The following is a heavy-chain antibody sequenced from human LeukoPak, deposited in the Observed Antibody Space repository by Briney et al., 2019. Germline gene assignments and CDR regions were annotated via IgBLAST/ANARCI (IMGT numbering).Heavy chain of an antibody. D-gene: IGHD3-16*01. CDR1: GFTFSAYA. V-gene: IGHV3-23*01. CDR2: IGSDNKP. CDR3: ARDRVLHYFDH. Sequence: PGGSLRLSCEASGFTFSAYAMTWVRRAPGKGLEWVSSIGSDNKPHYSESVKGRFAISRDNSKNTLYLQMTSLRADDTAVYYCARDRVLHYFDHWGQGALVAVSS. J-gene: IGHJ4*02.